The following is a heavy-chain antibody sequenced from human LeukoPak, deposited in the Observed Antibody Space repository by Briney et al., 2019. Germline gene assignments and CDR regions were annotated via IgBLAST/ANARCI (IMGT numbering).Heavy chain of an antibody. Sequence: GGSLRLSCAASGFTFSSYGMHWVRQAPGKGLEWVAVIWYDGSNKYYADSVKGRFTISRDNSKNTLYLQMNSLRAEDTAVYYCARDPHADIVVVVAATPDYWGQGTLVTVSS. CDR1: GFTFSSYG. CDR3: ARDPHADIVVVVAATPDY. V-gene: IGHV3-33*01. CDR2: IWYDGSNK. D-gene: IGHD2-15*01. J-gene: IGHJ4*02.